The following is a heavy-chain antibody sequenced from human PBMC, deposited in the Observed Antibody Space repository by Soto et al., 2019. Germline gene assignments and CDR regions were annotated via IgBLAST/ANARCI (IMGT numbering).Heavy chain of an antibody. CDR3: AKGNGGYLDY. CDR1: GFRFGSYS. D-gene: IGHD2-8*01. V-gene: IGHV3-21*05. CDR2: MPPNTYYI. J-gene: IGHJ4*02. Sequence: RGSLRLSCEASGFRFGSYSLNLVRQAPGKGLEWVSFMPPNTYYIYYADSVRGRFTLSRGNSKNTLCLQMNSIRAEHTAVHYCAKGNGGYLDYWGQGTMVTVSS.